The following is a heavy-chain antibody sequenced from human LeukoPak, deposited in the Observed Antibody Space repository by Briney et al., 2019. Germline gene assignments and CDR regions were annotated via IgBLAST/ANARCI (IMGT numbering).Heavy chain of an antibody. Sequence: SETLSLTCAVYGGSFSGYYWSWIRQPPGKGLEWIGEINHSGSTNYNPSLKSRVTISVDTSKNQFSLKLSSVTAADTAVYYCASGYHTVGGRAFDIWGQGTMVTVSS. J-gene: IGHJ3*02. D-gene: IGHD4-23*01. CDR2: INHSGST. V-gene: IGHV4-34*01. CDR1: GGSFSGYY. CDR3: ASGYHTVGGRAFDI.